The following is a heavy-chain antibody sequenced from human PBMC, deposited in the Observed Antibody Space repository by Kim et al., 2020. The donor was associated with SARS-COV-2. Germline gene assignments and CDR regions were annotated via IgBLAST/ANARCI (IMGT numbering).Heavy chain of an antibody. CDR2: IIPIFGTA. D-gene: IGHD6-19*01. CDR1: GGTFSSYA. J-gene: IGHJ5*02. Sequence: SVKVSCKASGGTFSSYAISWVRQAPGQGLEWMGGIIPIFGTANYAQKFQGRVTITADESTSTAYMELSSLRSEDTAVYYCASKGAGRYWFDPWGQGTLVTVSS. CDR3: ASKGAGRYWFDP. V-gene: IGHV1-69*13.